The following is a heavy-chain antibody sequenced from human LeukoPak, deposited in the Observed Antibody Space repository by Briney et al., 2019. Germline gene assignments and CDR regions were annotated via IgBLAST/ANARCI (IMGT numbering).Heavy chain of an antibody. Sequence: GESLKISCKGSGYGFTSYWVGWVRQMPGKGLEWMGIIHPGDSDTRYSPSFQGQVTISADKSITTAYLQWSSLKASDTAMYYCARLDLAYGICSYWGQGTLVTVSS. D-gene: IGHD2-8*01. CDR2: IHPGDSDT. J-gene: IGHJ4*02. CDR1: GYGFTSYW. V-gene: IGHV5-51*01. CDR3: ARLDLAYGICSY.